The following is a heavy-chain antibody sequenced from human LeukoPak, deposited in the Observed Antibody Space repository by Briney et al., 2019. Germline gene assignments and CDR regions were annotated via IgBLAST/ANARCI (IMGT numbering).Heavy chain of an antibody. CDR3: AKRPSDYGDYVSYFDY. CDR2: ISDDGRSK. D-gene: IGHD4-17*01. Sequence: GGSLRLFRTASGFTLGDYAMRWVRQAPGKGLEWGGVISDDGRSKDYADSVKGRFTNSRDNSKDTLYLQMNSLRDEDTAVYYCAKRPSDYGDYVSYFDYWGQGTLVTVSS. V-gene: IGHV3-30-3*02. J-gene: IGHJ4*02. CDR1: GFTLGDYA.